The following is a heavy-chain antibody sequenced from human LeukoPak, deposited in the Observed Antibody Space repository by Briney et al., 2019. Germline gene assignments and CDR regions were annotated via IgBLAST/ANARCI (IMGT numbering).Heavy chain of an antibody. CDR3: AKDSERWLQLIDY. CDR2: ISISGTKT. CDR1: DFDFTSHA. J-gene: IGHJ4*02. D-gene: IGHD5-24*01. Sequence: PGGSLRLSCATSDFDFTSHAMTWVRQAPGKGLEWVSAISISGTKTYYGDSVKGRFTISRDNSKNTLYLQMNSLRAEDTAVYYCAKDSERWLQLIDYWGQGTLVTVSS. V-gene: IGHV3-23*01.